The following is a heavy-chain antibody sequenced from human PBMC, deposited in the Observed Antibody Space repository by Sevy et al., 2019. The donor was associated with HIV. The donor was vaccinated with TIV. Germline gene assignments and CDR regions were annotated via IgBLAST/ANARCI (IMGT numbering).Heavy chain of an antibody. V-gene: IGHV3-23*01. Sequence: GGSLRLSCATSGFTFTSYAMSWVRQAPGKGLEWVSAISGSGGRTYYADSVKGRFTISRDNSKNTLNLHMNDLRAEDTAILYCAKPTSYVYGSSSDPLPSSRNDYWGQGTLVTVSS. CDR2: ISGSGGRT. D-gene: IGHD3-10*01. CDR1: GFTFTSYA. CDR3: AKPTSYVYGSSSDPLPSSRNDY. J-gene: IGHJ4*02.